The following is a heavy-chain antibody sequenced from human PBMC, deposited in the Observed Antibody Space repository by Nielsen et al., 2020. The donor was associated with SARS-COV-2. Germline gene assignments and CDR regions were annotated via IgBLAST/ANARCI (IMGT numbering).Heavy chain of an antibody. D-gene: IGHD5-18*01. CDR2: ISSSSSYT. CDR3: VRGGYRYGY. V-gene: IGHV3-11*03. Sequence: GESLKISCAASGFTFSDYYMSWIRQAPGKGLEWVSYISSSSSYTNYADSVKGRFTISRDNAKNSLYLQMNSLRAEDTALYYCVRGGYRYGYWGQGTLVTVSS. J-gene: IGHJ4*02. CDR1: GFTFSDYY.